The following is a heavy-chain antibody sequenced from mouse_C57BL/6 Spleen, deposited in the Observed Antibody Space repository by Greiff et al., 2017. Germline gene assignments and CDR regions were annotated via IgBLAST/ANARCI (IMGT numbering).Heavy chain of an antibody. CDR1: GYSITSGYY. J-gene: IGHJ2*01. V-gene: IGHV3-6*01. D-gene: IGHD1-1*01. Sequence: EVQRVESGPGLVQPSQSLSLTCSVTGYSITSGYYWNWIRQFPGNKLEWMGYISYDGSNNYNPSLKNRISITRDTSKNQFFLKLNSVTTEDTATYYCARGTTVDYWGQGTTLTVSS. CDR2: ISYDGSN. CDR3: ARGTTVDY.